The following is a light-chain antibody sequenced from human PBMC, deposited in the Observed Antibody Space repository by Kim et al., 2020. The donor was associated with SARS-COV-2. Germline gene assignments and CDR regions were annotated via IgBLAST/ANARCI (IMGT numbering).Light chain of an antibody. J-gene: IGLJ3*02. CDR1: SGHRNYA. V-gene: IGLV4-69*01. CDR2: IDSDGSH. Sequence: QLVLTQSPSASASLGASVRLTCTLSSGHRNYAIAWHKQQPGKGPRYLMKIDSDGSHTKGDGVSDRFSGSTSGADRYLTISSLQSDDEADYYCQTWGAGVHWVFGGGTQLTV. CDR3: QTWGAGVHWV.